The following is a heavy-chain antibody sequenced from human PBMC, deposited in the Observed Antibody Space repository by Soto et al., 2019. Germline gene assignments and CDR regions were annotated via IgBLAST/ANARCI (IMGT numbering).Heavy chain of an antibody. CDR3: ARVNSGYEAHRQYFYYIDV. Sequence: QVRLQESGPGLVKPSGTLSLTCTVSGGSIGNFYWGWFRQPPGKGLEWIGYAYYSGSTNYSPSLTSRVTLSLDTINNQFSLRLTSMTAAYTAVYFCARVNSGYEAHRQYFYYIDVWGKGTTVTVSS. J-gene: IGHJ6*03. CDR1: GGSIGNFY. D-gene: IGHD5-12*01. V-gene: IGHV4-59*01. CDR2: AYYSGST.